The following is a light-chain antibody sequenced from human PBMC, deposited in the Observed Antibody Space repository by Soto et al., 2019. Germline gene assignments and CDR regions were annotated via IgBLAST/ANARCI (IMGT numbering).Light chain of an antibody. V-gene: IGKV3-15*01. Sequence: ELVMTQSPATLSVSPGERATLSCRASQSINTNLAWYQQKPGQAPMLLIYGASTRATGVPLRFSGSGSGTEFTLTISSLQSEDSAVYYCQQFNNWPPWTFGQGTKVEIK. CDR2: GAS. J-gene: IGKJ1*01. CDR1: QSINTN. CDR3: QQFNNWPPWT.